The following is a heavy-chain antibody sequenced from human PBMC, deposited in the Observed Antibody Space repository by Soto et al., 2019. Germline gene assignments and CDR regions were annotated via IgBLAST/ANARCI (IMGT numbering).Heavy chain of an antibody. CDR2: IDWDDDK. CDR3: ALIPGYCTNGVCYKAHDAFDI. CDR1: GFSLSTSGMC. D-gene: IGHD2-8*01. Sequence: SGPTLVNPTQTLTLICTFSGFSLSTSGMCVSWIRQPPGKALEWLARIDWDDDKYYSTSLKTRLTISKDTSKNQVVLTMTNMDPVDTATYYRALIPGYCTNGVCYKAHDAFDIWGQGTMVTVSS. J-gene: IGHJ3*02. V-gene: IGHV2-70*11.